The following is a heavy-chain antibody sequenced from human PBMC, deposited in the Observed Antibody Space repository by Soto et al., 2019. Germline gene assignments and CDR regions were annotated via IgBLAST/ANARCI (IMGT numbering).Heavy chain of an antibody. J-gene: IGHJ6*02. CDR2: INHSGST. V-gene: IGHV4-34*01. CDR1: GGSFSGYY. Sequence: SETLSLTCAVYGGSFSGYYWSWIRQPPGKGLEWIGEINHSGSTYYNPSLKSRVTISVDTSKNQFSLKLSSVTAADTAVYYCETGTTGHYYYGMDVWGQGTTVTVSS. CDR3: ETGTTGHYYYGMDV. D-gene: IGHD1-7*01.